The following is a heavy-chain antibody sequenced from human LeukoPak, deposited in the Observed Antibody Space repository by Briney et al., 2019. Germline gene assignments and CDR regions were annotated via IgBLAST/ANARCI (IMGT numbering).Heavy chain of an antibody. CDR3: ARDGVVAADWYFDL. V-gene: IGHV4-39*02. Sequence: SETLSLTCTVSGGSISSSSYYWGWIRQPPGKGLEWIGSIYYSGSTYYNPSLKSRVTISVDTSKNQFSLKLSSVTAADTAVYYCARDGVVAADWYFDLWGRGTLVTVSS. CDR1: GGSISSSSYY. J-gene: IGHJ2*01. D-gene: IGHD2-15*01. CDR2: IYYSGST.